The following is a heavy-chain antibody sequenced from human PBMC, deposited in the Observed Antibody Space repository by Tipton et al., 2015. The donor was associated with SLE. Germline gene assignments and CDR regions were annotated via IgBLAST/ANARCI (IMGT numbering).Heavy chain of an antibody. CDR3: ARGLVVGVVVAGGSAFDS. D-gene: IGHD2-15*01. CDR2: IYYRGST. Sequence: TLSLTCTVSGGSISSSSYYWGWIRQTPGKGLEWIGSIYYRGSTYYNTSLKSRVTISVDTSKNQFSRKLTSVPAADTAVYYCARGLVVGVVVAGGSAFDSRGQGTLVTVSS. CDR1: GGSISSSSYY. J-gene: IGHJ4*02. V-gene: IGHV4-39*01.